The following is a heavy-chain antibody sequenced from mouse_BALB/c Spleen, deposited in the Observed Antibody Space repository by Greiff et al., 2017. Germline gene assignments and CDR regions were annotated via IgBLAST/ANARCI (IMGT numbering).Heavy chain of an antibody. CDR3: ARGDGDYDEDAMDY. Sequence: EVKLQESGGGLVKPGGSLKLSCAASGFTFSDYYMYWVRQTPEKRLEWVATISDGGSYTYYPDSVKGRFTISRDNAKNNLYLQMSSLKSEDTAMYYCARGDGDYDEDAMDYWGQGTSVTVSS. CDR2: ISDGGSYT. V-gene: IGHV5-4*02. D-gene: IGHD2-4*01. CDR1: GFTFSDYY. J-gene: IGHJ4*01.